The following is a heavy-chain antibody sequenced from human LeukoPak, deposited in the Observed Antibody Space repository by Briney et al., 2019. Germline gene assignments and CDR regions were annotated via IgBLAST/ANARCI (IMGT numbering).Heavy chain of an antibody. J-gene: IGHJ4*02. CDR3: TRDQEHGWAFDH. CDR2: IHYTGST. Sequence: SETLSLTCAVSGGSISGSYWNWIRQPPGKGLEWIGYIHYTGSTNYNPSLKSRLTISVDTSKNQFSLKLSSVTAADTAVYYCTRDQEHGWAFDHWGPGTLVTVSS. V-gene: IGHV4-59*12. D-gene: IGHD1-26*01. CDR1: GGSISGSY.